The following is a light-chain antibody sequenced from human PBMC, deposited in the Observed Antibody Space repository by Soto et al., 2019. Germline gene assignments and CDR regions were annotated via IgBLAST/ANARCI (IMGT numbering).Light chain of an antibody. J-gene: IGKJ4*01. V-gene: IGKV1-39*01. CDR2: AAS. CDR1: QNINNF. CDR3: LQANSFPLT. Sequence: DIQMTQSPSSLSASVGDRVTITCRASQNINNFLNWYQEKPGKVPKLLVYAASSLQSGVPSRFSGSGSGTDFTLTISSLQPEDFATYYCLQANSFPLTFGGGTKVDIK.